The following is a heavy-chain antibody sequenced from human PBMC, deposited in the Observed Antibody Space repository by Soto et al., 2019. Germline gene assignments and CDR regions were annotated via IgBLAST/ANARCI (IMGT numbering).Heavy chain of an antibody. CDR2: ISSSSGTT. CDR3: ARGGAGSPDY. Sequence: AGGSLRLSCAASGFTFSSYGMNWVRQAPGKGLEWVSYISSSSGTTDYADYVKGRFTISRDNAKNSLYLQMNSLRDDDTAVYYCARGGAGSPDYWGQGTLVTVSS. D-gene: IGHD1-26*01. J-gene: IGHJ4*02. CDR1: GFTFSSYG. V-gene: IGHV3-48*02.